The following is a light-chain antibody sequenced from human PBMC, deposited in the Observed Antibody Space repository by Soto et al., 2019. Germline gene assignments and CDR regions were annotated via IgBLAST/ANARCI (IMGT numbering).Light chain of an antibody. CDR1: QSISNW. CDR3: QQYNIYPWT. V-gene: IGKV1-5*01. CDR2: DAS. Sequence: MYLSASAESANKKDRVTITCRASQSISNWLAWYQQKPGKAPKLLIYDASSLETGVPSRFSGSGSGTEFTLTITSLQPDDFATYYCQQYNIYPWTFCQ. J-gene: IGKJ1*01.